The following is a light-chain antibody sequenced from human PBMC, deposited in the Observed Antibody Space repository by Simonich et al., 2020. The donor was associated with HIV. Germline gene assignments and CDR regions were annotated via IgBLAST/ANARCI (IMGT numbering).Light chain of an antibody. CDR1: QKISTC. V-gene: IGKV1-39*01. J-gene: IGKJ4*01. CDR2: VAS. CDR3: QQSYSSPT. Sequence: DIQMTQSPSSLSASVGDRVTISWRASQKISTCLNWYQQKPGKAPKLLISVASSLQRGVPSRFSGSGSGTDFTLTISSLQPEDFATYYCQQSYSSPTFGGGTKVEIK.